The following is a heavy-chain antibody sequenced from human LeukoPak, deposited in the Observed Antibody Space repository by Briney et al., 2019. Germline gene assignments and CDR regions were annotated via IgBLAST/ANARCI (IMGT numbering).Heavy chain of an antibody. Sequence: ASVTLSCKASGYTFISHGITWVRQAPGQGLEWMGWISGYSSNTHYAQTLQGRVTMTTDTSTNTAYMELRSLISDDTAVYYCARATGTWGHDGFDIWGQGTMVTVS. CDR1: GYTFISHG. V-gene: IGHV1-18*01. D-gene: IGHD3-16*01. CDR3: ARATGTWGHDGFDI. CDR2: ISGYSSNT. J-gene: IGHJ3*02.